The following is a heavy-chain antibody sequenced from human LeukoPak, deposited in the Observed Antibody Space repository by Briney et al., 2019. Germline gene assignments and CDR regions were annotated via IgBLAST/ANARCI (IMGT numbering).Heavy chain of an antibody. J-gene: IGHJ4*02. CDR3: ARIIAGPDYFDS. D-gene: IGHD2-21*01. Sequence: SGPTLVKPTQTLTLTCTFSGFSLSTSGMCVSWIRQPPGKALEWLARIDWDDDEYYSTSLRPRLTISKDTSKNQVVLTMTNMDPVDTATYYCARIIAGPDYFDSWGQGTLVTVSS. CDR2: IDWDDDE. V-gene: IGHV2-70*11. CDR1: GFSLSTSGMC.